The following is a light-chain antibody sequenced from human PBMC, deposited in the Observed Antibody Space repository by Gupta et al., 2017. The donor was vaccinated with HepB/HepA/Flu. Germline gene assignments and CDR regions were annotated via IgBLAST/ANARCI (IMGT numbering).Light chain of an antibody. CDR3: QVWDSSSDHPGV. CDR2: YDS. Sequence: SYVLTQPPSASFAPGTTARITCGGNNIGSKSVHWYQQQPGQAPVLVIYYDSDRPSGIPERFSGSNSGNTATLTISRVEAGDEADYYCQVWDSSSDHPGVFGGGTKLTVL. CDR1: NIGSKS. J-gene: IGLJ2*01. V-gene: IGLV3-21*04.